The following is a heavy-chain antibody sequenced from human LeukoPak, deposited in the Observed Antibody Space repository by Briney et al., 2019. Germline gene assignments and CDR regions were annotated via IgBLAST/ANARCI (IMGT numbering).Heavy chain of an antibody. D-gene: IGHD3-10*01. CDR2: ISAYNGNT. CDR3: ARDPNPFGELNY. J-gene: IGHJ4*02. Sequence: ASVKVSCKASGYTFTSYGISWVRQAPGQGLEWMGWISAYNGNTNYAQKHQGRVTMTTDTSTSTAYMELRSLRSDDTAVYYCARDPNPFGELNYWGQGTLVTVSS. V-gene: IGHV1-18*01. CDR1: GYTFTSYG.